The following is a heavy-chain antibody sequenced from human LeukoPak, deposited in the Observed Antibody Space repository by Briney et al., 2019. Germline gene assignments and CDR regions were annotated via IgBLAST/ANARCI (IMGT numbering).Heavy chain of an antibody. CDR1: GGSFSGYY. D-gene: IGHD6-19*01. Sequence: SETLSLTCAVYGGSFSGYYWSWIRQPPGKGLEWIGEINHSGSTNYNPSLKSRVTISVDTSKNQFSLKLSSVTAADTAVYYCASGGPIGDLEIAEAGRVIDYWGQGTLVTVSS. CDR3: ASGGPIGDLEIAEAGRVIDY. J-gene: IGHJ4*02. V-gene: IGHV4-34*01. CDR2: INHSGST.